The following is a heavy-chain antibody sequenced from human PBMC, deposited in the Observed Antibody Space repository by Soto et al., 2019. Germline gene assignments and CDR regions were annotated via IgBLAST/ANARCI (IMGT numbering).Heavy chain of an antibody. J-gene: IGHJ6*02. CDR2: IVVGSGNT. Sequence: SVKVSCKASGVTFTGSAVQGVRQARGQRVEWRGWIVVGSGNTNYAQKFQERVTITRDMSTSTAYMELSSLRSEDTAVYYCAADGSDDYISNYYGMNVWGQGTKVTVSS. D-gene: IGHD4-4*01. CDR1: GVTFTGSA. V-gene: IGHV1-58*01. CDR3: AADGSDDYISNYYGMNV.